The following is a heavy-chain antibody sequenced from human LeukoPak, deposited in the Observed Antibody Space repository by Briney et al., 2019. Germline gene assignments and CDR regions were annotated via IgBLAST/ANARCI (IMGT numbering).Heavy chain of an antibody. CDR1: GFTFSSYW. V-gene: IGHV3-7*04. CDR3: ARGCYTYYYDSSGYGFDY. CDR2: IKQDGSEK. J-gene: IGHJ4*02. D-gene: IGHD3-22*01. Sequence: PGGSLRLSCAASGFTFSSYWMSWVRQAPGKGLEWVANIKQDGSEKYYVDSVKGRFTISRDNAKNSLYLQMNSLRAEDTAVYYCARGCYTYYYDSSGYGFDYWGQGTLVTVSS.